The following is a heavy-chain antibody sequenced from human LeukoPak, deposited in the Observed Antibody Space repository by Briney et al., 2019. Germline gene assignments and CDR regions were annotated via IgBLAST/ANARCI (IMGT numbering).Heavy chain of an antibody. D-gene: IGHD3-10*01. CDR1: GFTFSSYG. V-gene: IGHV3-30*02. CDR2: IRYDGSNK. CDR3: AKDKASYYYGSGSSYYFDY. J-gene: IGHJ4*02. Sequence: GGSLRLSCAASGFTFSSYGMHWVRQAPGKGLEWVAFIRYDGSNKYYADSVKGRFTISRDNSKNTLYLQMNSLRAEDTAVYYCAKDKASYYYGSGSSYYFDYWGQGTLVTVSS.